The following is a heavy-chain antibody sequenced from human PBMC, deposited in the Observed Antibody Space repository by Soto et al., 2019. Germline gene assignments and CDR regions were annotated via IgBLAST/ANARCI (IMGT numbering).Heavy chain of an antibody. CDR3: AREMYYYDSSGYYSPYYGMDV. CDR1: GGSVRSGSYN. CDR2: IHYSGST. V-gene: IGHV4-61*01. J-gene: IGHJ6*02. D-gene: IGHD3-22*01. Sequence: SETLCLPCTVSGGSVRSGSYNWSWIRQPPGKGLEWIGYIHYSGSTNYNPSLKSRVTISVDTSKNQSSLKLSSVTAADTAVYYCAREMYYYDSSGYYSPYYGMDVWGQGTTVTVSS.